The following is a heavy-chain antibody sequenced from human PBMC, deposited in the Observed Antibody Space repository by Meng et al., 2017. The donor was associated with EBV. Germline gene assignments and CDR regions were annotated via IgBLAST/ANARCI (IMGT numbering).Heavy chain of an antibody. J-gene: IGHJ4*02. V-gene: IGHV1-69*01. D-gene: IGHD3-10*01. CDR3: ASESGRGYTPDY. CDR1: GGPFRYYA. CDR2: FLPRLGAP. Sequence: QVALLQCAAEVKMPWSSVKVCCKTSGGPFRYYAISWVRQAPGQGLEWLGGFLPRLGAPNYAQKFHGRVKITADESTSTHYMDLSSLRSEDTAIYYCASESGRGYTPDYWGQGTLVTVSS.